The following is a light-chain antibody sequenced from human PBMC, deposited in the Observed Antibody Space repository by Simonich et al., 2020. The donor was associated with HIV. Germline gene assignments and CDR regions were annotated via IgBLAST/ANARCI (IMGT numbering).Light chain of an antibody. CDR3: QQYNTYLRT. Sequence: DIQMTQSPSTLSASVGDRVTITCRASQSISPWLAWYQQKPGKAPKLLIYKASSLERGVPSRFSGSGSGTEFTLTISSLQPDDFATYYCQQYNTYLRTFGQGTKVEIK. CDR1: QSISPW. J-gene: IGKJ1*01. CDR2: KAS. V-gene: IGKV1-5*03.